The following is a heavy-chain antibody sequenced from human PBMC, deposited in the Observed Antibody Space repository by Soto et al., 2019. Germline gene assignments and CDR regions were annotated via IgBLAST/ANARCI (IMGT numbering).Heavy chain of an antibody. CDR3: ARGRHVTMVRGVKVCHYRDV. J-gene: IGHJ6*03. CDR2: INHSGST. Sequence: SVTKCLTCAVFGGSFSGYYLRWIRQTPGKGLEWIGEINHSGSTNYNPSLKSRVTISVDTSKNQFSLKLSSVTAADTAVYYCARGRHVTMVRGVKVCHYRDVWGKGPTVTVSS. D-gene: IGHD3-10*01. CDR1: GGSFSGYY. V-gene: IGHV4-34*01.